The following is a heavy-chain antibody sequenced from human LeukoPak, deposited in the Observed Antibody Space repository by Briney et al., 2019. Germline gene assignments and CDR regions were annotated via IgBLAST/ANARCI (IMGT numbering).Heavy chain of an antibody. Sequence: PGGSLRLSCAASGFTVSSNYMSWVRQAPGKGLEWVAFIRYDGSNKYYADSVKGRFTISRDNSKNTLYLQMNSLRAEDTAVYYCARESDPLRYFESGFDYWGQGTLVTVSS. J-gene: IGHJ4*02. D-gene: IGHD3-9*01. V-gene: IGHV3-30*02. CDR1: GFTVSSNY. CDR2: IRYDGSNK. CDR3: ARESDPLRYFESGFDY.